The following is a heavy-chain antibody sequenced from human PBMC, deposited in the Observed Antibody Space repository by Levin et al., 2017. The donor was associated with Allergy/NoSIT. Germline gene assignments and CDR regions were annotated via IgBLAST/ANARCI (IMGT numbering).Heavy chain of an antibody. CDR2: INSDGSST. CDR1: GFTFSSYW. V-gene: IGHV3-74*01. D-gene: IGHD3-10*01. CDR3: ARAPQSGRFGELFRDAFDI. J-gene: IGHJ3*02. Sequence: GGSLRLSCAASGFTFSSYWMHWVRQAPGKGLVWVSRINSDGSSTSYADSVKGRFTISRDNAKNTLYLQMNSLRAEDTAVYYCARAPQSGRFGELFRDAFDIWGQGTMVTVSS.